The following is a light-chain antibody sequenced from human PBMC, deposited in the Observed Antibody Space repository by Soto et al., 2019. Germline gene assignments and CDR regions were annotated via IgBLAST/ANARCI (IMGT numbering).Light chain of an antibody. Sequence: EIVLTQSPGTLSLSPGERATLSCRASRSVSSSYLAWYQQKPGQAPRLLIYGASSRATGIPDRFSGSGSGTDFTLTIIRLEPEDFAVYYCHQYDSPPLTFGGGTTVEIK. J-gene: IGKJ4*01. CDR3: HQYDSPPLT. V-gene: IGKV3-20*01. CDR1: RSVSSSY. CDR2: GAS.